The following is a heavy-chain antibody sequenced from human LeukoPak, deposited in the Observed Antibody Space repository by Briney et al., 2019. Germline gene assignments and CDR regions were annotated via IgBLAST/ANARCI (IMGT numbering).Heavy chain of an antibody. CDR3: ARDQTRYYYDSSGYHNWFDP. J-gene: IGHJ5*02. V-gene: IGHV1-69*13. Sequence: SVKVSCKASGGTFSSYAISWVRQAPGQGLEWMGGIIPIFGTANYAQKFQGRVTITADESTSTAYMELSSLRSEDTAVYYCARDQTRYYYDSSGYHNWFDPWGQGTLVTVSS. D-gene: IGHD3-22*01. CDR2: IIPIFGTA. CDR1: GGTFSSYA.